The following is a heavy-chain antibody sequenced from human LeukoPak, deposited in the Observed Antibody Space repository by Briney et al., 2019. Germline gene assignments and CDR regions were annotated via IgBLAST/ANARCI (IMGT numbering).Heavy chain of an antibody. Sequence: GGSLRLSCAASGFTFSSYSMNWVRQAPGKGLEWVSSISSSSSYIYYADSVKGRFTISRDNAKNSLYLQMNSLRAEDTAVYYCARVLAGIAAADFDYWGQETLVTVSS. V-gene: IGHV3-21*01. D-gene: IGHD6-13*01. CDR3: ARVLAGIAAADFDY. CDR2: ISSSSSYI. CDR1: GFTFSSYS. J-gene: IGHJ4*02.